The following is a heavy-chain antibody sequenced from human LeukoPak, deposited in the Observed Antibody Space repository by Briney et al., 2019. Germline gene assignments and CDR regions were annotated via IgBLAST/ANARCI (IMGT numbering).Heavy chain of an antibody. D-gene: IGHD5-18*01. CDR3: ARHPDAAMVVDY. V-gene: IGHV5-51*01. Sequence: GESLKISCKGSGYSFTNYWIGWVRQMSGKGLEWMGIIYPGDSDTTYSPSFQGQVTISADKSINTAYLQWSSLKASDTAMYYCARHPDAAMVVDYWGQGTLVTVSS. CDR2: IYPGDSDT. J-gene: IGHJ4*02. CDR1: GYSFTNYW.